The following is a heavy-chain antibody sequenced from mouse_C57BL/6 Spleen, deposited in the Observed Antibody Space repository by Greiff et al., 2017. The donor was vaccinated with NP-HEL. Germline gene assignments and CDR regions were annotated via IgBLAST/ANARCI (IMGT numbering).Heavy chain of an antibody. J-gene: IGHJ2*01. Sequence: VQLQQSGPELVKPGASVKISCKASGYAFSSSWMNWVKQRPGKGLEWIGRIYPGDGDTNYNGKFKGKATLTADKSSSTAYMQLSSLTSEDSAVYYCAREEERQGGFDYWGQGTTLTVSS. V-gene: IGHV1-82*01. CDR2: IYPGDGDT. CDR3: AREEERQGGFDY. D-gene: IGHD3-2*01. CDR1: GYAFSSSW.